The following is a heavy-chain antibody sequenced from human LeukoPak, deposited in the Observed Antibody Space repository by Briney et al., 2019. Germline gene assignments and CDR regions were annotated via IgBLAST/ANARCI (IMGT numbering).Heavy chain of an antibody. CDR2: ISWNGGNI. CDR3: AKDAYGGATFFYYMDV. D-gene: IGHD2/OR15-2a*01. J-gene: IGHJ6*03. CDR1: GFTFDDYA. Sequence: GGSLRLSCAGSGFTFDDYAMHWVRQTPGKGLEWVSGISWNGGNIAYADFVGGRFTISRDNAKNSLSLQMNSLSDEDTAVYYCAKDAYGGATFFYYMDVWGKGTTVTVSS. V-gene: IGHV3-9*01.